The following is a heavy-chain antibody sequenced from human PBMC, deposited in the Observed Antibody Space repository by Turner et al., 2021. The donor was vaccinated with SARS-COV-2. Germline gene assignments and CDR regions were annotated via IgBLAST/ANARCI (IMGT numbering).Heavy chain of an antibody. J-gene: IGHJ4*02. D-gene: IGHD3-3*01. CDR2: IYYSGST. CDR1: GGSISSSSYY. Sequence: QLPLQESGPVLVKPSATLSLTCTVSGGSISSSSYYWGWIRQPPGKGLVWIGNIYYSGSTYYNPSLKSRVTISVDTSKNQFSLKLSSVTAADTAVYYCARRRFMSGYSFDYWGQGTRVTVSS. CDR3: ARRRFMSGYSFDY. V-gene: IGHV4-39*01.